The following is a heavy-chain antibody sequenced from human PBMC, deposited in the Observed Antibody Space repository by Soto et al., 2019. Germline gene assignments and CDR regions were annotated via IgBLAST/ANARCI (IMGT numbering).Heavy chain of an antibody. D-gene: IGHD2-21*02. CDR3: ARGSHIVVATDAFDI. CDR1: GGSISSYY. CDR2: IYHSGIT. Sequence: PSETLSLTCTVSGGSISSYYWGWIRQPPGKGLEWIANIYHSGITYYNSSLKSRITISVDTSKNQFSLKMNSVTAADTAVYYCARGSHIVVATDAFDIWGQGTMVTVSS. J-gene: IGHJ3*02. V-gene: IGHV4-59*08.